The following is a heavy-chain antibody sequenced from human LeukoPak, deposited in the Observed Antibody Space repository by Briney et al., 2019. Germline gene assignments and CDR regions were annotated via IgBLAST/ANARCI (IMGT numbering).Heavy chain of an antibody. CDR1: GFTFSTYS. Sequence: GGSLRLSCTTSGFTFSTYSMNWVRQAPGKGLEWISYISSSSSSIYYADSVRGRFTISRDNAKNSLYLQMNSLRDEDTAVYYCARGPSGSYIDAFDIWGQGTMVTVSS. CDR3: ARGPSGSYIDAFDI. J-gene: IGHJ3*02. V-gene: IGHV3-48*02. D-gene: IGHD1-26*01. CDR2: ISSSSSSI.